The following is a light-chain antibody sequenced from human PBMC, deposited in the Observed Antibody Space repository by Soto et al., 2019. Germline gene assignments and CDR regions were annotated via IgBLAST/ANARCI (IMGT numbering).Light chain of an antibody. V-gene: IGLV4-69*01. Sequence: QSVLTQSPSASASLGASVKLTCTLSSGHSSYAIVWHQQQPEKGPRYLMKLNSDGSHSKGDGIPDRFSGSSSGAERYLTISSLQSEDEADYYCQTWGTGLGVFGGGTQLTVL. CDR3: QTWGTGLGV. CDR1: SGHSSYA. CDR2: LNSDGSH. J-gene: IGLJ2*01.